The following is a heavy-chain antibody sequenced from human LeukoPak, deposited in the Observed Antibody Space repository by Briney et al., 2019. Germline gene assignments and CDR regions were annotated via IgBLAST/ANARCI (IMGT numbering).Heavy chain of an antibody. J-gene: IGHJ4*02. D-gene: IGHD3-9*01. Sequence: ASVKVSCKASGYTFTGYYIHWVRQAPGQGLEWMGWINPNNGDTVYTQRFQGRVTMTTDTSISTAYMELSSLTSDDTAVYYCARDRRDVRYSDWFLDYWGQGTLVTVSS. CDR3: ARDRRDVRYSDWFLDY. CDR1: GYTFTGYY. V-gene: IGHV1-2*02. CDR2: INPNNGDT.